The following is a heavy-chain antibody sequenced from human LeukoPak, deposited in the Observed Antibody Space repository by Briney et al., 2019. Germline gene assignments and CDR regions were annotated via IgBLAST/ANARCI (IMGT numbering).Heavy chain of an antibody. CDR3: ARDGAWGIGTRDYYYYMDV. CDR2: IKQDGSEK. Sequence: GGSLRLSCAASRFTFSDYWMSWVRQAPGKGLEWVANIKQDGSEKYYVDSVKGRFTISRDNAKNSLYLQMNSLRAEDTAVYYCARDGAWGIGTRDYYYYMDVWGKGTTVTVSS. J-gene: IGHJ6*03. D-gene: IGHD3-16*01. V-gene: IGHV3-7*01. CDR1: RFTFSDYW.